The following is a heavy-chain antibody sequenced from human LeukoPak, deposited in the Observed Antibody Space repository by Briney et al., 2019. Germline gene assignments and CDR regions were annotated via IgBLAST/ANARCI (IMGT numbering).Heavy chain of an antibody. J-gene: IGHJ4*02. V-gene: IGHV3-30-3*01. CDR1: GFTFSSYA. CDR3: ARETGSAVGSTDFDY. Sequence: GGSLRLSCATSGFTFSSYAMHWVRQAPGKGLEWVAVISYDGSNKYYADSVKGRFTISRDNSKNTLYLQMNSLRAEDTAVYYCARETGSAVGSTDFDYWGQGTLVTVSS. CDR2: ISYDGSNK. D-gene: IGHD4-17*01.